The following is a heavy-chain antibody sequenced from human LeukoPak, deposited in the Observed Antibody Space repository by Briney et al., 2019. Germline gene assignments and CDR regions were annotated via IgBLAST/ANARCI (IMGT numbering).Heavy chain of an antibody. CDR1: GYSISSGYC. D-gene: IGHD1-1*01. CDR3: AKQTGTTPTFAY. Sequence: PSETLSLTCAVSGYSISSGYCWGWIRQPPGKGLEWIGSIYHSGTTYYNPSLRSRVTISVDTSKNQFSLKLSSVTAADTAVYYCAKQTGTTPTFAYWGQGTLVTVSS. CDR2: IYHSGTT. V-gene: IGHV4-38-2*01. J-gene: IGHJ4*02.